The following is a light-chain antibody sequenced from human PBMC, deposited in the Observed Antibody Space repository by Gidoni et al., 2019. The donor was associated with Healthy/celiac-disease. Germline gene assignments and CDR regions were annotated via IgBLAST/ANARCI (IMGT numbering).Light chain of an antibody. Sequence: QSVLTQPPSVSAAPGQKVTIPCSGSSSNIGNNYVSWSQQLPGTAPKLLIHENTKRPSGIPDQFSGSKSGTSATLGITGLQTGDEADYYCGTWDSSLSAWVFGGGTKLTVL. V-gene: IGLV1-51*02. CDR1: SSNIGNNY. CDR2: ENT. CDR3: GTWDSSLSAWV. J-gene: IGLJ3*02.